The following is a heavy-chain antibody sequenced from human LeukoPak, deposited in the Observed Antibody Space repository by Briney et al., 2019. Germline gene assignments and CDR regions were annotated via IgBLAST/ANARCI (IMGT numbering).Heavy chain of an antibody. CDR1: GGSFSGYY. J-gene: IGHJ6*02. V-gene: IGHV4-34*01. D-gene: IGHD3-10*01. CDR3: ARPGQLGSLYYGMDV. CDR2: INHSGST. Sequence: PSETLSLTCAVYGGSFSGYYWSWIRQPPGKGLEWIGEINHSGSTNYNPSLKSRVTISVDTSKNQFSLKLSSVTAADTAVYYCARPGQLGSLYYGMDVWGQGTMVTVS.